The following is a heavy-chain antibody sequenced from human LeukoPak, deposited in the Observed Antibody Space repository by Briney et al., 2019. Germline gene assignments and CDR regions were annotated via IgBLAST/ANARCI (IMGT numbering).Heavy chain of an antibody. D-gene: IGHD3-16*01. CDR2: IYYSGST. Sequence: SETLSLTCTVSGVSISSYYWGWIRQPPGKGLEWIGSIYYSGSTYYNPSLKSRVTISVDTSKNQFSLKLSSVTAADTAVYYCARPSGATDGGDWFDPWGQGTLVTVSS. CDR3: ARPSGATDGGDWFDP. V-gene: IGHV4-39*01. J-gene: IGHJ5*02. CDR1: GVSISSYY.